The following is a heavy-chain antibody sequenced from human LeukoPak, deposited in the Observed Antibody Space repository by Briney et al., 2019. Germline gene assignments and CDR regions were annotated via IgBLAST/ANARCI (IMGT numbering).Heavy chain of an antibody. CDR1: GGSISSSSYY. Sequence: SETLSLTCTVSGGSISSSSYYWGWIRQPPGKGLEWIGSIYYSGSTYYNPSLKSRVTISVDTSKNQFSLKLSSVTAADTAVYYCARLIRGFGDMDVWGQGTTVTVSS. V-gene: IGHV4-39*07. J-gene: IGHJ6*02. CDR3: ARLIRGFGDMDV. CDR2: IYYSGST. D-gene: IGHD3-10*01.